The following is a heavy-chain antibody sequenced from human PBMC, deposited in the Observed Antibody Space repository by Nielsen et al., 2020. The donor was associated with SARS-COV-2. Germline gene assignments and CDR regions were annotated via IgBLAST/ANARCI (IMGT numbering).Heavy chain of an antibody. Sequence: GSLRLSCTVSGGSFSDYYWSWIRQAPGKGLEWIGHIYYSGSSSYNPSLKSRVTISVDTSKKQFSLKLRSVTAADTAVYYCARRSSGGYSRRFFDFWGQGNLVTVSS. D-gene: IGHD3-22*01. CDR2: IYYSGSS. V-gene: IGHV4-59*08. CDR3: ARRSSGGYSRRFFDF. J-gene: IGHJ4*02. CDR1: GGSFSDYY.